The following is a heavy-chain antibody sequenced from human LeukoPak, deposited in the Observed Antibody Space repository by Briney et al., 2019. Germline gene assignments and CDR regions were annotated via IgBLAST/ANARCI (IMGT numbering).Heavy chain of an antibody. CDR2: ISSSSATI. CDR3: AKQDRDAFDI. J-gene: IGHJ3*02. Sequence: GGSLRLSCEGSGFSLSAYNMNWVRQAPGKGLESVSYISSSSATIFYADSVKGRFTISRDNAKNTLYLQMNSLRAEDTAVYYCAKQDRDAFDIWGQGTMVTVSS. V-gene: IGHV3-48*01. CDR1: GFSLSAYN.